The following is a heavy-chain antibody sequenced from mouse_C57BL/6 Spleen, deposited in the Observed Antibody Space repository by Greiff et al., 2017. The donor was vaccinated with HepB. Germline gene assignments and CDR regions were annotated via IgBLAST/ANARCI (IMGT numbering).Heavy chain of an antibody. CDR1: GFTFSSYA. Sequence: EVMLVESGEGLVKPGGSLKLSCAASGFTFSSYAMSWVRQTPEKRLEWVAYISSGGDYIYYADTVKGRFTISRDNARNTLYLQMSSLKSEDTAMYYCTRDDGNYWFAYWGQGTLVTVSA. D-gene: IGHD2-3*01. J-gene: IGHJ3*01. CDR3: TRDDGNYWFAY. V-gene: IGHV5-9-1*02. CDR2: ISSGGDYI.